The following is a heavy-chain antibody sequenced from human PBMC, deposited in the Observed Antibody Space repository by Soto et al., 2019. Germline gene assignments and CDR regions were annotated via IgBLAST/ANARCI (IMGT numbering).Heavy chain of an antibody. CDR3: ARAASYYYYMDV. CDR1: GGSISSNY. V-gene: IGHV4-59*01. CDR2: FYYSGST. Sequence: SETLSLTCTVSGGSISSNYWSWIRQPPGKGLEWIGNFYYSGSTNYNPSLNSRVTISVDPSKNQFSLKLSSVTAADTAVYYCARAASYYYYMDVWGKGTTVTVSS. J-gene: IGHJ6*03.